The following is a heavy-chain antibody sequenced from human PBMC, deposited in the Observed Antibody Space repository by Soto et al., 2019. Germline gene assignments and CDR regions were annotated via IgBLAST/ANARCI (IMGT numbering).Heavy chain of an antibody. CDR1: GGSISSGGYS. CDR3: SRDNGREKYYDGSGYWYYIDY. V-gene: IGHV4-30-2*05. J-gene: IGHJ4*02. D-gene: IGHD3-22*01. Sequence: SETLSLTCAVSGGSISSGGYSWSWIRQPPGKGLEWIGYIYHSGSTYYNPSLKSRVTLSVDTSKNQFSLKLSSVTAADTAVYYCSRDNGREKYYDGSGYWYYIDYGGQGTLVTVSS. CDR2: IYHSGST.